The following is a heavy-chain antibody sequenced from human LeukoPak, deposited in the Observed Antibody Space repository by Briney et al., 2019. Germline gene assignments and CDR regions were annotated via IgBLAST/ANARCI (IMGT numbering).Heavy chain of an antibody. J-gene: IGHJ4*02. Sequence: SVKVSCKASGGTSSSYAISWVRQAPGQGLEWMGGIIPIFGTANYAQKFQGRVTITADESTSTAYMELSSLRSEDTAVYYCARDRVAAADAWHYWGQGTLVTVSS. CDR2: IIPIFGTA. D-gene: IGHD6-13*01. V-gene: IGHV1-69*13. CDR3: ARDRVAAADAWHY. CDR1: GGTSSSYA.